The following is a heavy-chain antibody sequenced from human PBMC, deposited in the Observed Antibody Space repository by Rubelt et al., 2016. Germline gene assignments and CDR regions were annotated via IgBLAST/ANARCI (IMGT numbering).Heavy chain of an antibody. CDR1: GYTFTSYA. V-gene: IGHV1-3*01. J-gene: IGHJ5*02. Sequence: QVQLVQSGAEVKKPGASVKVSCKASGYTFTSYAMHWVRQAPGQRLEWMGWINAGNGNTKYSQKFQGRVTIPRDTSASTASMGLSSLRSEDTAVYYCARGLGLGYSSSWFNWFDPWGQGTLVTVSS. CDR3: ARGLGLGYSSSWFNWFDP. D-gene: IGHD6-13*01. CDR2: INAGNGNT.